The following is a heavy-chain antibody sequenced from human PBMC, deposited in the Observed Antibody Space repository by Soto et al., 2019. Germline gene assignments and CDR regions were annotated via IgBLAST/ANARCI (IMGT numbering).Heavy chain of an antibody. Sequence: SETLSLTCAVYGGSFSGYYWSWIRQPPGKGLEWIGEINHSGSTNYNPSLKSRVTISVDTSKNQFSLKLSSVTAADTAVYYCARVLDTAMVPLDYWGQGTLVTVSS. D-gene: IGHD5-18*01. CDR3: ARVLDTAMVPLDY. CDR1: GGSFSGYY. J-gene: IGHJ4*02. CDR2: INHSGST. V-gene: IGHV4-34*01.